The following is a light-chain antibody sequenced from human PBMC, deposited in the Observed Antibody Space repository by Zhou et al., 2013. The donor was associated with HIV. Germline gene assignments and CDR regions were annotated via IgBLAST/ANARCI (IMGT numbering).Light chain of an antibody. CDR1: NSDVGFYNY. V-gene: IGLV2-8*01. J-gene: IGLJ2*01. CDR2: EVT. Sequence: QSALTQPPSASGSPGQSVTISCTGTNSDVGFYNYVSWYQQHPGKAPKLLIYEVTTRPSGVPDRFSGSNSGNTATLTIDRVEAGDEADYYCQVCHSSCDLVVFGGGTKLTVL. CDR3: QVCHSSCDLVV.